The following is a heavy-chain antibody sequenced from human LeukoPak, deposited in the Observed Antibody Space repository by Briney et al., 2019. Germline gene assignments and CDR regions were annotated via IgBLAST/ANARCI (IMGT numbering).Heavy chain of an antibody. CDR2: INTDGSRT. D-gene: IGHD3-10*01. V-gene: IGHV3-74*01. CDR1: GFTFSSDW. Sequence: GGSLRLSCAASGFTFSSDWMHWVRQAPGKGLVWVSRINTDGSRTTYADSVKGRFTISRDNAKNTVYLQMNSLRAEDTAVYYCARVALGSYNWFDPWGQGTLVTVSS. J-gene: IGHJ5*02. CDR3: ARVALGSYNWFDP.